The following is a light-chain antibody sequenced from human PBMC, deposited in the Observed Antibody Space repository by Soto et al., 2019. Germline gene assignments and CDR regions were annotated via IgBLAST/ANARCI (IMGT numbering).Light chain of an antibody. Sequence: IQLTQSPSSLSASVGDRVTITCRASQGISSFLAWYQQKPGKAPKLLIYGASTLQSGVPSRFSGSVSGTEFTLSIGSLQPEHFATYYCQQLNSFPIPFVPGTKVDIK. J-gene: IGKJ3*01. CDR3: QQLNSFPIP. V-gene: IGKV1-9*01. CDR1: QGISSF. CDR2: GAS.